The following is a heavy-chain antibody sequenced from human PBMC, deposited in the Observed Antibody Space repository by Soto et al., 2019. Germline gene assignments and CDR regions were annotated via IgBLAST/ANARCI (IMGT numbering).Heavy chain of an antibody. Sequence: QVQLVESGGGLVKPGGSLRLSCAASGFTFSDYYMSWIRQAPGKGLEWVSYISSSGSTIYYADSVKGRFTISRDNAKNSLYLQMHSLRADDTAVYYCARVVVPASGISYYYYYYMDVWGKGTTVTVSS. J-gene: IGHJ6*03. V-gene: IGHV3-11*01. CDR3: ARVVVPASGISYYYYYYMDV. CDR1: GFTFSDYY. D-gene: IGHD2-2*01. CDR2: ISSSGSTI.